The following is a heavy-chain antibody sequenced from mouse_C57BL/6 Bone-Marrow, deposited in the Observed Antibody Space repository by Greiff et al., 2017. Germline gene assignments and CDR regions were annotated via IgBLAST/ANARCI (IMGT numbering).Heavy chain of an antibody. CDR2: ISAGGSYT. CDR3: AISGSSSFDY. V-gene: IGHV5-4*01. J-gene: IGHJ2*01. CDR1: GFTFSSYA. D-gene: IGHD1-1*01. Sequence: EVQRVESGGGLVKPGGSLKLSCAASGFTFSSYAMSWVRQTPEKRLEWVATISAGGSYTYYPDNVKGRFTISRDTAYNHLCLLMSHLTSVDTAIYYCAISGSSSFDYWGPGTTLTVSS.